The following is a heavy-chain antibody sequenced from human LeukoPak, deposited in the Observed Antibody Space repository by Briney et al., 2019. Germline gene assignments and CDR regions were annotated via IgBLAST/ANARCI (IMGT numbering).Heavy chain of an antibody. V-gene: IGHV3-30*18. CDR2: ISYDGSNK. Sequence: PGGSLRLSCAASRFTFSSYGMHWVRQAPGKGLEWVALISYDGSNKYFADSVKGRFTVSRDNSKNILYLQMSSLRAEDTAVYYCAKDHFYGSGSHIDYWGQGTLVTVSS. J-gene: IGHJ4*02. CDR1: RFTFSSYG. D-gene: IGHD3-10*01. CDR3: AKDHFYGSGSHIDY.